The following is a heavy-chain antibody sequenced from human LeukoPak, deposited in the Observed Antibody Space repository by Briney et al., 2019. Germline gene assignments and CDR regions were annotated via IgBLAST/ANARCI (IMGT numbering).Heavy chain of an antibody. CDR1: GFIFSSYA. CDR3: AKGRGYGDYGSTFEY. J-gene: IGHJ4*02. CDR2: ISGSGGRT. V-gene: IGHV3-23*01. Sequence: PGGSLRLSCAASGFIFSSYARNWVRQAPGKGLEWVSVISGSGGRTYYIDSVKGRFTISRDNSKNTLYLQMNSLRDDDTAVYYCAKGRGYGDYGSTFEYWGQGTLATVSS. D-gene: IGHD4-17*01.